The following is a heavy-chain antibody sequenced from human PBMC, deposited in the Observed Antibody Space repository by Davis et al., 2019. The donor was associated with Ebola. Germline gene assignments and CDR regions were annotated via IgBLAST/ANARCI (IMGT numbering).Heavy chain of an antibody. Sequence: PGGSLRLSCGGSGFTFSNYGMNWVRQAPGKGLEWVSGISDSGGSTHYADSVKGRFTISRDNSKNTLYLQMNSLRADDTAVYYCARRVDYWGQGTLVTVSS. CDR1: GFTFSNYG. J-gene: IGHJ4*02. CDR3: ARRVDY. CDR2: ISDSGGST. V-gene: IGHV3-23*01.